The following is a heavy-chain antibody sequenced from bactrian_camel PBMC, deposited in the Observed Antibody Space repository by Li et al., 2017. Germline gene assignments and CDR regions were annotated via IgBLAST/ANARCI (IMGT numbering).Heavy chain of an antibody. V-gene: IGHV3S6*01. J-gene: IGHJ4*01. Sequence: QVQLVESGGGLVQPGESLRLSCVASGITFSRHDMSWVRQAPGKEVEWVAGITSLPSLFRAASYADSVKGRFTISRDNTKNTLYLQLNSLKTEDTAMYYCAKYKLPPEPPVGQGTQVTVS. CDR1: GITFSRHD. CDR2: ITSLPSLFRAA.